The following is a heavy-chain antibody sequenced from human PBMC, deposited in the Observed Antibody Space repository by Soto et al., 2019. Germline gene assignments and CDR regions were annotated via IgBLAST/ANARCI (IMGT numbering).Heavy chain of an antibody. V-gene: IGHV1-18*01. D-gene: IGHD4-4*01. CDR2: ISAHHTST. CDR1: GYSFSSSG. Sequence: GASVKVSCKASGYSFSSSGVNWVRQAPGQGLEWMGWISAHHTSTNYAQKFQDRVTMTADTSTDTAYMELRSLRTDDTAGYFCARDRPGISLRREAKTYSHFDPWGHGTPVTVSS. CDR3: ARDRPGISLRREAKTYSHFDP. J-gene: IGHJ5*02.